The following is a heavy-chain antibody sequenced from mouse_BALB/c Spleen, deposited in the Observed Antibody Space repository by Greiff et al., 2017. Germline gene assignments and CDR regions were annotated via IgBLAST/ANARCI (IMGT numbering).Heavy chain of an antibody. CDR3: AREGRDYDRYAMDY. J-gene: IGHJ4*01. Sequence: VQRVESGPGLVAPSQSLSITCTVSGFSLTSYGVHWVRQPPGKGLEWLGVIWAGGSTNYNSALMSRLSISKDNSKSQVFLKMNSLQTDDTAMYYCAREGRDYDRYAMDYWGQGTSVTVSS. D-gene: IGHD2-4*01. CDR1: GFSLTSYG. CDR2: IWAGGST. V-gene: IGHV2-9*02.